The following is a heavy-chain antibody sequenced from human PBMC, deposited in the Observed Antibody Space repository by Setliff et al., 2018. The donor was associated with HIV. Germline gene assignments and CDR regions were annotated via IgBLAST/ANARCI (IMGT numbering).Heavy chain of an antibody. V-gene: IGHV4-38-2*02. Sequence: SETLSLTCAVSGSSISNAYYWGWIRQPPGKGLEWIGSIYHSGSTYYNPFLKSRVTISVDTSKNQFSLKLSSVTAADTAVYYCARETYDYAWGSYRYGGSDYWGQGTLVTVSS. D-gene: IGHD3-16*02. J-gene: IGHJ4*01. CDR3: ARETYDYAWGSYRYGGSDY. CDR1: GSSISNAYY. CDR2: IYHSGST.